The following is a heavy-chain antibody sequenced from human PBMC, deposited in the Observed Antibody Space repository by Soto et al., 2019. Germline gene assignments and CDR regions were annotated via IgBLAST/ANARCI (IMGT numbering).Heavy chain of an antibody. CDR2: ISSSSSYI. CDR1: GFTFSSYS. D-gene: IGHD3-10*01. V-gene: IGHV3-21*01. CDR3: ARGRLGSYFDY. J-gene: IGHJ4*02. Sequence: EVQLVESGGGLVKLGGSLRLSCAASGFTFSSYSMNWVRQAPGKGLEWVSSISSSSSYIYYADSVKGRFTISRDNAKNSLYLQMNSLRAEDTAVYYCARGRLGSYFDYWGQGTLVTVSS.